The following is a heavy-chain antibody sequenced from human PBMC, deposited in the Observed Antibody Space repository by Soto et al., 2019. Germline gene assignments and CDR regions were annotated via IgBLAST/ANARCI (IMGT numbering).Heavy chain of an antibody. CDR3: AGRTSLASVQVYFREISNYTWFDP. V-gene: IGHV4-39*01. J-gene: IGHJ5*02. D-gene: IGHD3-3*01. Sequence: QLQLQESGPGLVKPSETLSLTCTVSNGSISSAIYYWGWIRQPPGKGLEWFWSIYHSGSTYYNPSIQGLVAVSVVKSNNRFSLKLTSVTAADSAVYFWAGRTSLASVQVYFREISNYTWFDPWGQGTLVTVSS. CDR1: NGSISSAIYY. CDR2: IYHSGST.